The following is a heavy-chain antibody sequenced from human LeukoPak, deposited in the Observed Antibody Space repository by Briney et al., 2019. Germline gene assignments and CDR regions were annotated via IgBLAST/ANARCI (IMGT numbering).Heavy chain of an antibody. J-gene: IGHJ4*02. V-gene: IGHV4-31*03. Sequence: PSETLSLTCTVSGGSISSGGYYWSWIRQHPGKGLEWIGYIYYSGSTYYNPSLKSRATISIDTSKNQFSLKLSSVTAADTAVYYCARETTVSEHFDDWGQGTPVTVSS. CDR3: ARETTVSEHFDD. CDR2: IYYSGST. D-gene: IGHD4-17*01. CDR1: GGSISSGGYY.